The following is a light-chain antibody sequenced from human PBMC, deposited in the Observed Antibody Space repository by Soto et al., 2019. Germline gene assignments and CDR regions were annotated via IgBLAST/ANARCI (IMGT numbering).Light chain of an antibody. CDR1: QSIGSW. Sequence: DIQMTQSPSILSASVGDRVTITCRASQSIGSWVAWYQQEPGRAPNLLIHKASHLESGVPSRFSGSGSGTEFTLTISSLQPGDFATYYCQHYNSYPWTFGQGTMVDIK. CDR3: QHYNSYPWT. J-gene: IGKJ1*01. CDR2: KAS. V-gene: IGKV1-5*03.